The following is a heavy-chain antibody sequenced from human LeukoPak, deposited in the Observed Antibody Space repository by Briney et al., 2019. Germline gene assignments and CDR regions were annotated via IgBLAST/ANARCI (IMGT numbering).Heavy chain of an antibody. CDR3: ARDGFGYYYDSSGYYLDY. D-gene: IGHD3-22*01. CDR2: ISSSSSYI. CDR1: GFTFSSYS. V-gene: IGHV3-21*04. J-gene: IGHJ4*02. Sequence: GGSLRLSCAASGFTFSSYSMNGVRQAPGKGLEWVSSISSSSSYIYYADSVKGRFTISRDNAKNSLYLQMNSLRAEDTAVYYCARDGFGYYYDSSGYYLDYWGQGTLVTVSS.